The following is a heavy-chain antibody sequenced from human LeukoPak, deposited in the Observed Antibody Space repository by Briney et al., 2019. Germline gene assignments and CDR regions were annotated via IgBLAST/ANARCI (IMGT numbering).Heavy chain of an antibody. CDR3: ARVGIVGNWFDP. V-gene: IGHV3-21*01. J-gene: IGHJ5*02. Sequence: GGSLRLSCAASGFTFSSYSMNWVRQAPGKGLEWVSSISSSSSYIYYADSVKGRFTISRDNAKNSLYLQMNSLRAEGTAVYYCARVGIVGNWFDPWGQGTLVTVSS. CDR1: GFTFSSYS. D-gene: IGHD1-26*01. CDR2: ISSSSSYI.